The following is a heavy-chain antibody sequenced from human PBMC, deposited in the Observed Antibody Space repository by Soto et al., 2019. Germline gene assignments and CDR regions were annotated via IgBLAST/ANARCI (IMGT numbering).Heavy chain of an antibody. Sequence: QVQLVESGGGVVQPGRSLRLSCAASGFTFSSYGMHWVRQAPGKGLEWVAVIWYDGSNKYYADSVRGRFTISRDNSKNTLYLQMNRLRAEDTAVYYCARDAVTMVRGMKYYYYGMDVWGQGTTGTVAS. V-gene: IGHV3-33*01. CDR3: ARDAVTMVRGMKYYYYGMDV. D-gene: IGHD3-10*01. J-gene: IGHJ6*02. CDR2: IWYDGSNK. CDR1: GFTFSSYG.